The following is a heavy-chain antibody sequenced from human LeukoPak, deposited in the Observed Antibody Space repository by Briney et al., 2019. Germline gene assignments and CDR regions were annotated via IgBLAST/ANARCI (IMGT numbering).Heavy chain of an antibody. V-gene: IGHV1-8*01. CDR3: ARDRYSYGVDY. CDR2: MNPNSGNT. Sequence: GSSVKVSCKASGYTFTRYDINWVRQATGQGLEWMGWMNPNSGNTGYAQKFQGRVTMTRDTSISTAYMELSRLGSDDTAVYYCARDRYSYGVDYWGQGTLVTVSS. J-gene: IGHJ4*02. CDR1: GYTFTRYD. D-gene: IGHD5-18*01.